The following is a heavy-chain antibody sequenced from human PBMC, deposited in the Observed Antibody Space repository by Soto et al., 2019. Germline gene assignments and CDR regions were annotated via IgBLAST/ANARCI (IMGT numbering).Heavy chain of an antibody. CDR2: ISYDGSNK. V-gene: IGHV3-30*18. Sequence: LRLSCAASGFTFSSYGMHWVRQAPGKGLEWVAVISYDGSNKYYADSVKGRFAISRDNSKNTLYLQMNSLRAEDTAVYYCAKDIRVWYVNYYYYGMDVWGQGTTVTVSS. D-gene: IGHD6-13*01. CDR1: GFTFSSYG. J-gene: IGHJ6*02. CDR3: AKDIRVWYVNYYYYGMDV.